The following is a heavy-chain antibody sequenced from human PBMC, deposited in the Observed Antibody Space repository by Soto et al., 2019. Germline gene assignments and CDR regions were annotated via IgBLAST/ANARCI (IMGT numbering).Heavy chain of an antibody. CDR2: INHSGST. CDR1: GGSFSGYY. D-gene: IGHD3-16*01. Sequence: PSETLSLTCAVYGGSFSGYYWSWIRQPPGKGLEWIGEINHSGSTNYNPSLKSRVTISVDTSKNQFSLKLSSVTAADTAVYYCARIGFGPGMDVWGQGTTVTVSS. J-gene: IGHJ6*02. CDR3: ARIGFGPGMDV. V-gene: IGHV4-34*01.